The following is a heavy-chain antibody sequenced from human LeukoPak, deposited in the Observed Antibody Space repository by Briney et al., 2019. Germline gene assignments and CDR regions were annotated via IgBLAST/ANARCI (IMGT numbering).Heavy chain of an antibody. V-gene: IGHV4-59*01. Sequence: TSETLSLTCAVSGGSISSYYWSWIRQPPGKGLEWIGYIYYSGSTNYNPSLKSRVTISVDTSKNQFSLKLSSVTAADTAVYYCARDFGYYFDYWGQGTLVTVSS. CDR3: ARDFGYYFDY. D-gene: IGHD3-10*01. CDR2: IYYSGST. CDR1: GGSISSYY. J-gene: IGHJ4*02.